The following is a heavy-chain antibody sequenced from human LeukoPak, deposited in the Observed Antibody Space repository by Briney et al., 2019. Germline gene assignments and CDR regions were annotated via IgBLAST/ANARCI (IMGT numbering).Heavy chain of an antibody. Sequence: PSETLSLTCAVYGGSFSGYYWSWIRQPPGEGLEWIGEINHSGSTNYNPSLKSRVTISVDTSKNQFSLKLSSVTAADTAVYYCARGRRGYSYGPIFDPWGQGTLVTVSS. V-gene: IGHV4-34*01. CDR3: ARGRRGYSYGPIFDP. D-gene: IGHD5-18*01. CDR1: GGSFSGYY. J-gene: IGHJ5*02. CDR2: INHSGST.